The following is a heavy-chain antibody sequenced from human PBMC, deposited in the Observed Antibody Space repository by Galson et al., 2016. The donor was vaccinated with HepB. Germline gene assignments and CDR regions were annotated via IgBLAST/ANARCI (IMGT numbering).Heavy chain of an antibody. J-gene: IGHJ4*02. V-gene: IGHV3-48*03. CDR2: ISSSGTTI. CDR1: GFTFSRYE. CDR3: AREPVRLDDLLTGPPKNPDY. D-gene: IGHD3-9*01. Sequence: SLRLSCAASGFTFSRYEMNWVRQAPGKGLEWVSYISSSGTTIYYADSVKGRFTISRDNAKNSLNLQMNSLRAEDTAVYYCAREPVRLDDLLTGPPKNPDYGGQGTLVTVSS.